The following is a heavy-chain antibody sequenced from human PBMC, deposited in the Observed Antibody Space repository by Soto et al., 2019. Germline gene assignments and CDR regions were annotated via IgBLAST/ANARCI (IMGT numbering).Heavy chain of an antibody. CDR1: GYTFTSYD. V-gene: IGHV1-8*01. Sequence: QVQLVQSGAEVKKPGASVKVSCKASGYTFTSYDINWVRQATGQGLEWMGWMNPNSGNTGYAQKFQGRVHMTRNTSISTAYMEMSSLRSEDTAVYYCAREHSSSWRFDSWGQGTLVTVSS. J-gene: IGHJ4*02. CDR3: AREHSSSWRFDS. CDR2: MNPNSGNT. D-gene: IGHD6-13*01.